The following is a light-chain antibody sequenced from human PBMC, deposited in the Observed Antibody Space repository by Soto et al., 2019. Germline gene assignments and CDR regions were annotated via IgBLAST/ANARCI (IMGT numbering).Light chain of an antibody. CDR2: AAS. CDR3: QQSYSTPIT. J-gene: IGKJ5*01. CDR1: QSISGW. V-gene: IGKV1-39*01. Sequence: IHMTQSPSTLSGCVVDVVTTTGLGRQSISGWLAWYQQKPGKAPKLLIYAASSLQSGVPSRFSGSGSGTDFTLTISSLQPEDFATYYCQQSYSTPITFGQGTRLEI.